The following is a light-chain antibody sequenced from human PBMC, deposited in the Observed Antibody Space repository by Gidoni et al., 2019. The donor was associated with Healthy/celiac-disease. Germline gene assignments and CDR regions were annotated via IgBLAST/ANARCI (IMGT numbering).Light chain of an antibody. Sequence: TGVTQSSDSLAVSLGERATINCKSSQSVLYSSNNKNYLAWYQQKPGQPPKLLIYWAATRESGVPDRFSGSGSGTDFTLTISSLQAEDVAVYYCQQYYSTPCTFGQGTKLEIK. CDR1: QSVLYSSNNKNY. J-gene: IGKJ2*01. CDR3: QQYYSTPCT. V-gene: IGKV4-1*01. CDR2: WAA.